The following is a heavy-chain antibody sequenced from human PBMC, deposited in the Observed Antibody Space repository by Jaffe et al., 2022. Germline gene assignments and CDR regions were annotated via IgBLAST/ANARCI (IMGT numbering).Heavy chain of an antibody. D-gene: IGHD3-22*01. CDR1: GYSFTSYW. J-gene: IGHJ4*02. V-gene: IGHV5-51*03. CDR3: VRPSRHYYDSSGYYQSENFDY. Sequence: EVQLVQSGAEVKKPGESLKISCKGSGYSFTSYWIGWVRQMPGKGLEWMGIIYPGDSDTRYSPSFQGQVTISADKSISTAYLQWSSLKASDTAMYYCVRPSRHYYDSSGYYQSENFDYWGQGTLVTVSS. CDR2: IYPGDSDT.